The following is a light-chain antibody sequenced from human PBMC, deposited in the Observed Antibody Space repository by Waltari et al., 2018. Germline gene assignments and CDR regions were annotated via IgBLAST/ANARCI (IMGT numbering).Light chain of an antibody. J-gene: IGKJ4*01. CDR2: AAS. CDR1: KRVGTD. Sequence: EIVLTQSPATLSLSPGERATLSCRASKRVGTDLAWYQQKPGQDPRLLIYAASNRATGIPARFSCSGSGTDFTLTISSLEPEDFAVYYWQQRSRFGGGTKVEIK. CDR3: QQRSR. V-gene: IGKV3-11*01.